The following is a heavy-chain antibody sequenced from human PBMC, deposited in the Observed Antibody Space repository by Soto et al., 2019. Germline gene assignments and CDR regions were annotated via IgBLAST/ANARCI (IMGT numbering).Heavy chain of an antibody. CDR2: ISYDGSNK. CDR1: GFTFSSYA. V-gene: IGHV3-30-3*01. D-gene: IGHD3-22*01. Sequence: GSLRLSCAASGFTFSSYAMHWVRQAPGKGLEWVAVISYDGSNKYYADSVKGRFTISRDNSKNTLYLQMNSLRAEDTAVYYCARDRLVVITLDAFDIWGQGTMVTVSS. J-gene: IGHJ3*02. CDR3: ARDRLVVITLDAFDI.